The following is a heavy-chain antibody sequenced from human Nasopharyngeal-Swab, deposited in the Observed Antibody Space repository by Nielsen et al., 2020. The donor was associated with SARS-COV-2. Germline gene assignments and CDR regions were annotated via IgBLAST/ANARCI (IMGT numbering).Heavy chain of an antibody. CDR1: GYTFTSYY. CDR2: INPSGGST. V-gene: IGHV1-46*01. D-gene: IGHD2-2*01. CDR3: ARDIVVVPAAYTYNWFDP. Sequence: ASVKVSCKASGYTFTSYYMHWVRQAPGQGLEWMGIINPSGGSTSYAQKFQGRVTMTRDTSTSTVCMELSSLRSEDTAVYYCARDIVVVPAAYTYNWFDPWGQGTLVTVSS. J-gene: IGHJ5*02.